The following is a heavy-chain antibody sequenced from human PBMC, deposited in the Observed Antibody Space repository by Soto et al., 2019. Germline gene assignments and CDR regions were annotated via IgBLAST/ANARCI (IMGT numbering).Heavy chain of an antibody. CDR2: ISSSSSYI. D-gene: IGHD3-22*01. J-gene: IGHJ4*02. CDR3: ARDTYYYDSRGYYPDDY. Sequence: EVQLVESGGGLVKPGGSLRLSCAASGFTFSSYSMNWVRQAPGKGLEWVSSISSSSSYIYYADSVKGRFTISRDNAKNSLYLQMNSLRAEDTAVYYCARDTYYYDSRGYYPDDYWGQGTLVTVSS. V-gene: IGHV3-21*01. CDR1: GFTFSSYS.